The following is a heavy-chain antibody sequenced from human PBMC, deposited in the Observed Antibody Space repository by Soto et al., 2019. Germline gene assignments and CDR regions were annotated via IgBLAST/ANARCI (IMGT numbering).Heavy chain of an antibody. Sequence: QVQLVQPGAEVKKPGSSVKVSCKASGGTFSSYAISWVRQAPGQAPEWMGGIIPIFGTANYAQKFQGRVTITGDKCTGTAYMELSSLRSEDTAVYYCASTYCGGDCYSARFDYWGQGTLVTVSS. D-gene: IGHD2-21*02. CDR3: ASTYCGGDCYSARFDY. V-gene: IGHV1-69*06. CDR2: IIPIFGTA. CDR1: GGTFSSYA. J-gene: IGHJ4*02.